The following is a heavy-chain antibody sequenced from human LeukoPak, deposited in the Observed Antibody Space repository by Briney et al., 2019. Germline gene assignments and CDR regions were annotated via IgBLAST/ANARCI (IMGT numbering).Heavy chain of an antibody. CDR3: ARIILTGYYGAFDI. D-gene: IGHD3-9*01. CDR1: GYSFTSYW. CDR2: IYPGDSDT. J-gene: IGHJ3*02. V-gene: IGHV5-51*01. Sequence: GESLKISGKGSGYSFTSYWIGWLRKLPGKGLEWMGNIYPGDSDTRYSPSFQGQVTISADKSISTAYLQWSSLKASDTAMYYCARIILTGYYGAFDIWGQGTMVTVSS.